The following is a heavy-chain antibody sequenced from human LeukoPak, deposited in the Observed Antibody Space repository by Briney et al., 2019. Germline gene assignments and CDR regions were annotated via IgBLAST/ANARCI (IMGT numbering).Heavy chain of an antibody. Sequence: QPGGSLRLSCAASGFTFSSYGMSWVRQAPGKGLEWVSAISGSGGSTYYADSVKGRFTISRDNSKNTLSLQMNSLRVEDTAVYYCARDLAWGAFDYWGQGTLVTVSS. CDR2: ISGSGGST. CDR1: GFTFSSYG. CDR3: ARDLAWGAFDY. D-gene: IGHD7-27*01. V-gene: IGHV3-23*01. J-gene: IGHJ4*02.